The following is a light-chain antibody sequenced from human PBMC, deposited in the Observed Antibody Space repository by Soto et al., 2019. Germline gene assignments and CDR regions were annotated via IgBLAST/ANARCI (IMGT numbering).Light chain of an antibody. J-gene: IGKJ1*01. CDR3: QQYETVVGT. CDR1: QSISSW. V-gene: IGKV1-5*03. CDR2: KAS. Sequence: DIQMTQSPSTLSASVGDRVTITCRASQSISSWVAWYQQKPGNAPKLLIYKASSLERGVPSRCSGSGSGTEFTLTISSLQPDDFAHYYCQQYETVVGTFGQGSKVELK.